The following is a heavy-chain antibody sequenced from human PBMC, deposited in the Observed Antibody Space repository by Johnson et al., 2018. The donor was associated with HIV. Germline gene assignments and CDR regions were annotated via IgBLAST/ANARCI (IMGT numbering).Heavy chain of an antibody. J-gene: IGHJ3*02. V-gene: IGHV3-30*18. CDR1: GFTFSSYG. CDR2: ISYDGSNK. D-gene: IGHD4-23*01. Sequence: QVQLVESGGGVVQPGRSLRLSCAASGFTFSSYGMHWVRQAPGKGLEWVAVISYDGSNKYYADSMKGRLTISRDNSKNTLYLQINSLRTEDTAVYYCANLGDYSGLNGFDIWGQGTMVTVSS. CDR3: ANLGDYSGLNGFDI.